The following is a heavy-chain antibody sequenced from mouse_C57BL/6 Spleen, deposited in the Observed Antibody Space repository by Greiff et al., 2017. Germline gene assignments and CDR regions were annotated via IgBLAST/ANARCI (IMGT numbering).Heavy chain of an antibody. D-gene: IGHD1-1*01. CDR1: GYTFTSYW. J-gene: IGHJ2*01. V-gene: IGHV1-55*01. Sequence: VKLQQPGAELVKPGASVKMSCKASGYTFTSYWITWVKPRPGQGLEWIGDIYPGSGSTNYNEKFKSKATLTVDTSSSTAYMQLSSLTSGDSAVYDCARGYYGSSSSFDYWGQGTTLTVSS. CDR2: IYPGSGST. CDR3: ARGYYGSSSSFDY.